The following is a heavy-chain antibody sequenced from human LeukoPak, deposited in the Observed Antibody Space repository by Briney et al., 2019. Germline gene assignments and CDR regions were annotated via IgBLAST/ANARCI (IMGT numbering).Heavy chain of an antibody. J-gene: IGHJ4*02. CDR3: ARDKLYCGGDCPIDY. V-gene: IGHV3-21*01. Sequence: GGSLRLSCAASGFTFSSYSMNWVRQAPGKGLEWVSSISSSSSYIYYADSVKGRFTISRDNAKNSLYLQMNSLRAEDTAVYYCARDKLYCGGDCPIDYWGQGTLVTVSS. D-gene: IGHD2-21*02. CDR2: ISSSSSYI. CDR1: GFTFSSYS.